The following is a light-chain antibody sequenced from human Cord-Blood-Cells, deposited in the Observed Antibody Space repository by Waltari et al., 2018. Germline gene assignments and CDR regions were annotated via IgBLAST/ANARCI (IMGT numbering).Light chain of an antibody. V-gene: IGLV2-14*01. CDR2: DVS. CDR1: SSDVGGYND. CDR3: SSYTSSSTVV. Sequence: QSALTQTASVSGSPGHSIAISCTGTSSDVGGYNDVSWYQQHPGKAPKLMIYDVSNRPSGVSNRFSGSKSGNTASLTISGLQAEDEADYYCSSYTSSSTVVFGGGTKLTVL. J-gene: IGLJ2*01.